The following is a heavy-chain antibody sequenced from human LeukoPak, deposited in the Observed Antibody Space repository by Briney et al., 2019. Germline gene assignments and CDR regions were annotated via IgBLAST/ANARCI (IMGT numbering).Heavy chain of an antibody. CDR3: AKGWGPPSIAVAGTGFDY. CDR2: ISGSGGST. CDR1: GFTFSSYA. D-gene: IGHD6-19*01. J-gene: IGHJ4*02. Sequence: PGGSLRLSCAASGFTFSSYAMSWVRQAPGQGLEWVSAISGSGGSTYYADSVKGRFTISRGNSKNTLYLQMNSLRAEDTAVYYCAKGWGPPSIAVAGTGFDYWGQGTLVTVSS. V-gene: IGHV3-23*01.